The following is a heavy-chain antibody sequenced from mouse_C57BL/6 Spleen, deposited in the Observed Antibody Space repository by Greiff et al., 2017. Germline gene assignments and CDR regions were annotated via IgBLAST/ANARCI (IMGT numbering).Heavy chain of an antibody. J-gene: IGHJ2*01. V-gene: IGHV1-5*01. Sequence: EVKLQESGTVLARPGASVKMSCKTSGYTFTSYWMHWVKQRPGQGLEWIGAIYPGNSDTSYNQKFKGKAKLTAVTADSTAYMDLSSLTNEDSAVYYCTRSLITSVVSTPFDYWGQGTTLTVSS. CDR2: IYPGNSDT. D-gene: IGHD1-1*01. CDR1: GYTFTSYW. CDR3: TRSLITSVVSTPFDY.